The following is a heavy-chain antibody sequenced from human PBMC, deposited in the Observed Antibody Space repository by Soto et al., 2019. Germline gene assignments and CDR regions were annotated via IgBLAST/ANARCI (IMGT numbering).Heavy chain of an antibody. CDR2: IYYSGST. D-gene: IGHD1-7*01. Sequence: SETLSLTCTVSGGSISSSSYYWGWIRQPPGKGLEWIGSIYYSGSTYYNPSLKSRVTISVDTSKNQFSLKLSSVTAADTAVYYCARLSTWRAGPYNRNYGLFDYWGQGTLVTVSS. J-gene: IGHJ4*02. CDR3: ARLSTWRAGPYNRNYGLFDY. V-gene: IGHV4-39*01. CDR1: GGSISSSSYY.